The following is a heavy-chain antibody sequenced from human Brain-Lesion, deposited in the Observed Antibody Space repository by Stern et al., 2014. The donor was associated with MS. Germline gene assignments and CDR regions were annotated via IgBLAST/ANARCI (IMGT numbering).Heavy chain of an antibody. D-gene: IGHD2-2*01. CDR2: IFNSGST. CDR3: ARGRVVPGFQYYATDV. CDR1: GGSISSGGYY. J-gene: IGHJ6*02. V-gene: IGHV4-61*02. Sequence: VQLVESGPGLVKPSQTLSLSCTVSGGSISSGGYYWSWIRQPAGKGLEWIGRIFNSGSTSYHPSLKSRVTISIDTSTNQLSLRLNSMTAADTAVYYCARGRVVPGFQYYATDVWGQGTTVIVSS.